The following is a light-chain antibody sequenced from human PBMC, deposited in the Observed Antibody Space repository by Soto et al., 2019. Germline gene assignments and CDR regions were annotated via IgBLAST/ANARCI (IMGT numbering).Light chain of an antibody. V-gene: IGKV3-20*01. Sequence: EIVLTQSPGTLSLSPGERATLSCRASQSISSTFLAWYQHKPGQAPKVVIYGASRRATGLPDRFSGSGSGTDFTLTISRLEPEYVAVYYCQQYESSWTFGQGTKVEMK. J-gene: IGKJ1*01. CDR1: QSISSTF. CDR2: GAS. CDR3: QQYESSWT.